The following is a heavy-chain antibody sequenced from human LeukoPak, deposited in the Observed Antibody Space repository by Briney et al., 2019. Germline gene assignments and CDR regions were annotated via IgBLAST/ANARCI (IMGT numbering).Heavy chain of an antibody. CDR1: GYTFTGYY. Sequence: ASVKVSCKASGYTFTGYYMHWVRQAPGQGLEWMGWINPNSGGTNYAQKFQGRVTMTRDTSISTAYMELSRLRSDDTAVYYCARGLHCTSGVCYNSGWYLFYYYYGMDVWGQGTTVTVSS. D-gene: IGHD2-8*01. CDR3: ARGLHCTSGVCYNSGWYLFYYYYGMDV. J-gene: IGHJ6*02. CDR2: INPNSGGT. V-gene: IGHV1-2*02.